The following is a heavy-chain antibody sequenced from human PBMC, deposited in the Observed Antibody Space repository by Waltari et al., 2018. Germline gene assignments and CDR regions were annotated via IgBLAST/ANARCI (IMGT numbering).Heavy chain of an antibody. Sequence: EERLVESGGGRVKPGGSLGLSCVASGFRFSDYDMNWVRQAPGTGLEWLSSIGGTHSNIFYAESVRGRFTVSRDNSKNSLYLEMSNVRAEDTGLYYCTRDLYGSGGDWFDPWGQGTLVTVSS. D-gene: IGHD3-10*01. V-gene: IGHV3-21*03. CDR3: TRDLYGSGGDWFDP. J-gene: IGHJ5*02. CDR2: IGGTHSNI. CDR1: GFRFSDYD.